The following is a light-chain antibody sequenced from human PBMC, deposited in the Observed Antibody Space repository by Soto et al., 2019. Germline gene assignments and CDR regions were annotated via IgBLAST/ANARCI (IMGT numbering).Light chain of an antibody. J-gene: IGLJ1*01. Sequence: QAVVTQPPSVSGAPGQSVTISFTGSSSNIGAGYDVHWYQHIPGTAPKLLIYGNNNRPSGVPDRFSGSKSVTSASLAITGLQAEDEADYYCQSYESRPSGYVFGTGTKLTVL. CDR2: GNN. CDR3: QSYESRPSGYV. V-gene: IGLV1-40*01. CDR1: SSNIGAGYD.